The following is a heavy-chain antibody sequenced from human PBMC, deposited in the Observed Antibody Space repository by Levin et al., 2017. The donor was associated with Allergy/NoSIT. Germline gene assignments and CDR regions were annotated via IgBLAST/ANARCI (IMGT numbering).Heavy chain of an antibody. CDR3: ARDLEQQLVLFSRLGWFDP. V-gene: IGHV4-38-2*02. Sequence: MTSETLSLTCAVSGYSISSGYYWCWIRQPPGKGLEWIGSIYHSGSTYYNPSLKSRVTISVDTSKNQFSLKLSSVTAADTAVYYCARDLEQQLVLFSRLGWFDPWGQGTLVTVSS. D-gene: IGHD6-13*01. CDR2: IYHSGST. J-gene: IGHJ5*02. CDR1: GYSISSGYY.